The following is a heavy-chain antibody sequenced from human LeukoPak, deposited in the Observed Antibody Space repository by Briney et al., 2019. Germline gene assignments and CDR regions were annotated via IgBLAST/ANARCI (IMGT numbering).Heavy chain of an antibody. D-gene: IGHD1-1*01. CDR2: IYTSGST. V-gene: IGHV4-4*07. J-gene: IGHJ4*02. CDR3: ARIVRYNWNDVYFDY. Sequence: SETLSPTCTVSGGSISSYYWSWIRQPAGKGLEWIGRIYTSGSTNYNPSLKSRVTMSVDTSKNQFSLKLSSVTAADTAVYYCARIVRYNWNDVYFDYWGQGTLVTVSS. CDR1: GGSISSYY.